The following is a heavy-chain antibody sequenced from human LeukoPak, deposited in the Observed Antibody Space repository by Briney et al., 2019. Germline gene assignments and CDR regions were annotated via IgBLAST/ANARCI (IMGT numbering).Heavy chain of an antibody. Sequence: ASVKVSCKASGFVFTGYGFTRVRQAPGQGLEWMGWISANDGKIHYSERHQGRVTMSTDTVTSTVYMELRSLRSDDTAVYYCARELHVERDDYWGQGTLVTVSS. CDR3: ARELHVERDDY. CDR1: GFVFTGYG. CDR2: ISANDGKI. D-gene: IGHD1-1*01. V-gene: IGHV1-18*01. J-gene: IGHJ4*02.